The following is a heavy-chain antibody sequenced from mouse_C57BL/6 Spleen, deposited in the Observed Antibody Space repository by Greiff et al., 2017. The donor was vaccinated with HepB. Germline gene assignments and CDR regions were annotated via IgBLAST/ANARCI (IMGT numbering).Heavy chain of an antibody. CDR1: GFTFSSYA. V-gene: IGHV5-9-1*02. D-gene: IGHD1-1*01. CDR3: TRDLEGDCGSPFAY. CDR2: ISSGGDYI. Sequence: EVKLVESGEGLVKPGGSLKLSCAASGFTFSSYAMSWVRQTPEKRLEWVAYISSGGDYIYYADTVKGRFTISRDNARNTLYLQMSSLKSEDTAMYYCTRDLEGDCGSPFAYWGQGTLVTVSA. J-gene: IGHJ3*01.